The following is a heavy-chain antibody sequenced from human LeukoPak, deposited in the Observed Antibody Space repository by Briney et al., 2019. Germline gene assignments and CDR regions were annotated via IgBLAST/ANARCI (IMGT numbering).Heavy chain of an antibody. CDR2: INPNSGGT. J-gene: IGHJ4*02. D-gene: IGHD3-22*01. CDR1: GYTFTGYY. Sequence: GASVKVSCKASGYTFTGYYMHWVRQAPGQGLEWMGWINPNSGGTNYAQKFQDRVTMTRDTSISTAYMELSRLRSDDTAVYYCASPTDSSGYYSFDYWGQGTLVTVSS. CDR3: ASPTDSSGYYSFDY. V-gene: IGHV1-2*02.